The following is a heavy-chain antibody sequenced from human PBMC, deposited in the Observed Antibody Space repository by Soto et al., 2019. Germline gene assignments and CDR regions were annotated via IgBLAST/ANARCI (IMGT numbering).Heavy chain of an antibody. CDR1: GFTVSNNY. CDR2: IYSGGGT. D-gene: IGHD1-1*01. Sequence: EVQLVESGGGLVQPGGSLRLSCAASGFTVSNNYMRWVRQDPGKGLEWVSLIYSGGGTYYADSAKGRFTISRYNSKNTLYLQMNSLRAEDTAVYYCARDGTYNWVGGQGILVTVSS. CDR3: ARDGTYNWV. J-gene: IGHJ4*02. V-gene: IGHV3-66*01.